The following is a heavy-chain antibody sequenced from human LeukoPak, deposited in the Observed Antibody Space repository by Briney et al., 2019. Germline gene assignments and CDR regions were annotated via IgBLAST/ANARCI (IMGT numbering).Heavy chain of an antibody. D-gene: IGHD7-27*01. Sequence: SETLSLTCSVYGGSFSDYYWGWIRQPPGKGLEWIGEINHSGSTNYNPSLKSRVTISVDTSKNQFSQKLSSVTVADTAVYYCARGWAPDYWGQGTLVTVSS. CDR1: GGSFSDYY. J-gene: IGHJ4*02. V-gene: IGHV4-34*01. CDR3: ARGWAPDY. CDR2: INHSGST.